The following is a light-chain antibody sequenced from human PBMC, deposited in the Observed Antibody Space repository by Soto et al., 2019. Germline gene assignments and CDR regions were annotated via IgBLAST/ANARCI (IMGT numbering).Light chain of an antibody. J-gene: IGKJ4*01. CDR2: GAS. CDR1: HSVSSR. V-gene: IGKV3-15*01. CDR3: QHYTNWPLT. Sequence: EIIMTQSPATLSVSPGERATLSCGASHSVSSRLAWYQQKPGQAPRLLIYGASTRATGLPARFSGSGSGTEFTLTISSLQSEDFAVYYCQHYTNWPLTFGGGTKVEI.